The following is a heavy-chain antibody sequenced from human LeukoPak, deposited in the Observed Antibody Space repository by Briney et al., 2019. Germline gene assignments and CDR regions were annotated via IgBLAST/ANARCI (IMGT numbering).Heavy chain of an antibody. Sequence: SETLSLTCTVSGVSISSSNSYWGWIRQPPGKGLEWIGSIYYSGNTYYNASLKSQVSISIDTSKNQFSLKLSSVTAADTAAYYCARVYGDGAYYYYYYMDVWGKGTTVTISS. V-gene: IGHV4-39*07. J-gene: IGHJ6*03. D-gene: IGHD4-17*01. CDR3: ARVYGDGAYYYYYYMDV. CDR1: GVSISSSNSY. CDR2: IYYSGNT.